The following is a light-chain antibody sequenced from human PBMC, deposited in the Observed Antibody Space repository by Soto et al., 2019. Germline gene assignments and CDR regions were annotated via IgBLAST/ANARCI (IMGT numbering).Light chain of an antibody. Sequence: EIVLTQSPATLSLSPGERATLSCRASQSVSRYLAWYQHKPGQAPRLLIYDASNRATGIPARFSGSGSGTDFTLTIISLEPDDFAVYYCQHRSNWYTFGQGTKLEIK. J-gene: IGKJ2*01. V-gene: IGKV3-11*01. CDR1: QSVSRY. CDR2: DAS. CDR3: QHRSNWYT.